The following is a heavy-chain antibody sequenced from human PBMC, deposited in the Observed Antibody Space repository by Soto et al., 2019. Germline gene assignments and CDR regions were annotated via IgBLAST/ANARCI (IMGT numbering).Heavy chain of an antibody. V-gene: IGHV4-59*12. CDR3: AKENRFTWPKNYYGMDV. CDR1: GGSISSYD. D-gene: IGHD3-16*02. CDR2: IYYSDST. J-gene: IGHJ6*02. Sequence: PSETLALTCTVPGGSISSYDWSWIRLPPGKGLEYIGYIYYSDSTNYNPSLESRVSISVDTSKNQFSLKLSSVTAADTAVYYCAKENRFTWPKNYYGMDVWGQGTTVTVSS.